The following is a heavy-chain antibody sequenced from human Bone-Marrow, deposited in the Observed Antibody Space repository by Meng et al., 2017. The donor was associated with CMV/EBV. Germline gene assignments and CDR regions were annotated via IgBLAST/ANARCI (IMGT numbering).Heavy chain of an antibody. J-gene: IGHJ6*02. Sequence: ASVKVSCKAAGYTFNDYYLHWVRQAPGQGLEWMGWINPKSGGTTYAQKFQGRVTMTRDTPSATAYLELTSLRSEDTAVYYCAFRMDVWGQGTTVTVSS. V-gene: IGHV1-2*02. CDR3: AFRMDV. CDR1: GYTFNDYY. CDR2: INPKSGGT.